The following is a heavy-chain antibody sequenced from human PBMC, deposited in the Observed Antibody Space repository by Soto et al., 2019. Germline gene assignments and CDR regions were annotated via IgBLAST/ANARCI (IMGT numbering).Heavy chain of an antibody. J-gene: IGHJ4*02. Sequence: QVQLVESGGGVVQPGRSLRLSCATSGFTFSSYGMHWVRQAPGKGLEWVAVIWYDGSSKYYTDSVKGRFTSSRDDSKNTLYLEMNSLRAADTAVYYWAIDLKYRSGSYGPFDYWGQGTLVIVSS. CDR3: AIDLKYRSGSYGPFDY. V-gene: IGHV3-33*01. CDR2: IWYDGSSK. CDR1: GFTFSSYG. D-gene: IGHD3-10*01.